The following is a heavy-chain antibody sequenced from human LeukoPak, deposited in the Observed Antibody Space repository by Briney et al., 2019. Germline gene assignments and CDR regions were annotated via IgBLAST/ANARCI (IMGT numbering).Heavy chain of an antibody. J-gene: IGHJ4*02. V-gene: IGHV4-34*01. D-gene: IGHD2-15*01. CDR2: INHSGST. CDR3: ARAGQVVAATFLDY. CDR1: GGSFSGYY. Sequence: KASETLSLTCAVYGGSFSGYYWSWIRQPPGKGWMWIGEINHSGSTNYNPSLKSRVTISVDTSKNEFTLKLSSVTDADTAVYYCARAGQVVAATFLDYWGQGTLVTVSS.